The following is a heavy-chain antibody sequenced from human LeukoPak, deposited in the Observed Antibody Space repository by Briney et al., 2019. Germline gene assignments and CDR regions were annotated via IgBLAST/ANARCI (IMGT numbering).Heavy chain of an antibody. J-gene: IGHJ4*02. D-gene: IGHD4-23*01. CDR3: ARDNYGGDDYFDY. CDR2: IYYSGST. Sequence: PSETLSLTCTVSGGSISSYYWSWIRQPPGKGLEWIGYIYYSGSTNYNPSLKSRVTISVDTSKNQFSLKLSSVTAADTAVYYCARDNYGGDDYFDYWGQGTLVTVSS. V-gene: IGHV4-59*01. CDR1: GGSISSYY.